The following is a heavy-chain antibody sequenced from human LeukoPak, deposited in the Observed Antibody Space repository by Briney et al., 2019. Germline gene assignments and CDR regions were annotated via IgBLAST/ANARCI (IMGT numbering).Heavy chain of an antibody. Sequence: GGSLKLSCTVSGFTLSSYEMTWFRQAPGKGLEWVSAISGSGGSTYYADSVKGRFTISTDTSKNTLFLQMNSLISEDTAVYYCASSRPWELLSAFQMWGQGTLVTVSS. CDR1: GFTLSSYE. CDR2: ISGSGGST. D-gene: IGHD1-26*01. CDR3: ASSRPWELLSAFQM. V-gene: IGHV3-23*01. J-gene: IGHJ3*02.